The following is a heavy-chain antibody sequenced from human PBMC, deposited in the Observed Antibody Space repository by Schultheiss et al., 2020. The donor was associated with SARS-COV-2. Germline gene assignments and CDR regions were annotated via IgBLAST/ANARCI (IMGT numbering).Heavy chain of an antibody. CDR2: ISSSSSYI. J-gene: IGHJ5*02. Sequence: GGSLRLSCAASGFTFSNYYMNWVRQAPGKGLEWVLSISSSSSYIYYADSVKGRFTISKDNTKNSLYLQMNSLRAEDTAVYYCARHRDHYDSSGYEFDPWGQGTLVTVSS. CDR1: GFTFSNYY. D-gene: IGHD3-22*01. V-gene: IGHV3-21*01. CDR3: ARHRDHYDSSGYEFDP.